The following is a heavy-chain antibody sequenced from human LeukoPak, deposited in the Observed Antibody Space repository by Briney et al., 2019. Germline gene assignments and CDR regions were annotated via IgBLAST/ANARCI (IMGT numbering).Heavy chain of an antibody. J-gene: IGHJ4*02. CDR1: GFTFSSYS. V-gene: IGHV3-48*04. Sequence: PGRSLRLSCAASGFTFSSYSMNWVRQAPGKGLEWVSYISSSSSTIYYADSVKGRFTISRDNAKNSLYLQMNSLRAEDTAVYYCAQSFDNWGQGTLVTVSS. CDR2: ISSSSSTI. CDR3: AQSFDN.